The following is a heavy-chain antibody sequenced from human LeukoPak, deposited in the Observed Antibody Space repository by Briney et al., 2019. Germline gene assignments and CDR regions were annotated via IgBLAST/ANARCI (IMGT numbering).Heavy chain of an antibody. CDR2: ICYSGST. CDR1: GGSISSYY. V-gene: IGHV4-59*08. D-gene: IGHD2-2*01. Sequence: SESLSLTCTVSGGSISSYYWSWIRQPPGKGLEWIGYICYSGSTNYNPSLKSRVTISVDTSKNQFSLKLSSVTAADTAVYYCARLSCSSTSCYARWVDYWGQGTLVTVSS. J-gene: IGHJ4*02. CDR3: ARLSCSSTSCYARWVDY.